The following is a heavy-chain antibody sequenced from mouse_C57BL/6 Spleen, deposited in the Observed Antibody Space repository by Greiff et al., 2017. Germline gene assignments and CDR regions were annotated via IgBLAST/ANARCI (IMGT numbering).Heavy chain of an antibody. CDR3: DRTVDSSGHYDGMDY. J-gene: IGHJ4*01. CDR2: IWTGGGT. Sequence: VKLMEPGPGLVAPSQSLSFTCTVSGFSLPSYAISWVRQPPGKGLEWLGVIWTGGGTNYNYDLNYRLSISTDNSKRQVFLIMNSIKPVEKARYYWDRTVDSSGHYDGMDYWGQGTTVTVSS. D-gene: IGHD3-2*02. CDR1: GFSLPSYA. V-gene: IGHV2-9-1*01.